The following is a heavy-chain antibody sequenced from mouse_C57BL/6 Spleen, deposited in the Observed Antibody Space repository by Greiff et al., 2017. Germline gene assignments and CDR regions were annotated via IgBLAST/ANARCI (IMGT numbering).Heavy chain of an antibody. CDR3: ARYDYALYFGV. J-gene: IGHJ1*03. D-gene: IGHD1-1*01. CDR1: GYTFTSYW. V-gene: IGHV1-59*01. CDR2: IDPSDSYP. Sequence: QVQLQQPGAELVRPGTSVTLSCKASGYTFTSYWMHWVKQRPGQGLEWIGVIDPSDSYPNYNQKFKGKATLTVDTASSTAYRQLSSLTSEDSAVYYCARYDYALYFGVWGTGATVTVSS.